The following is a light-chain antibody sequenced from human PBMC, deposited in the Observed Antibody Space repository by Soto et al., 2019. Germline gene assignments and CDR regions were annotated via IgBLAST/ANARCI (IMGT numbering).Light chain of an antibody. Sequence: DIQMTQSPSSLSASVGDRVTITCPASQSVSSYLNWYQQKPGNAPKLLIYAASSLQSGVPSRFSGSGSGTDFTLTISSLQPEDFATYYCQQSYSTPLTFGPGTKVDIK. V-gene: IGKV1-39*01. J-gene: IGKJ3*01. CDR3: QQSYSTPLT. CDR1: QSVSSY. CDR2: AAS.